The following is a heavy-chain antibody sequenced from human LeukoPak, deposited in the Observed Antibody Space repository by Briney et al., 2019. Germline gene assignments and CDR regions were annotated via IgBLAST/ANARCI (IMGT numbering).Heavy chain of an antibody. CDR1: GGSISSYY. J-gene: IGHJ4*02. CDR2: IYYSGST. D-gene: IGHD6-6*01. V-gene: IGHV4-59*01. Sequence: SETLSLTCTVSGGSISSYYWSWIRQPPGKGLEWIGYIYYSGSTNYNPSLKSRVTISVDTSKNQFSLKLSSVTAADTAVYYCAGRAFSSAGFDYWGQGTLVTVSS. CDR3: AGRAFSSAGFDY.